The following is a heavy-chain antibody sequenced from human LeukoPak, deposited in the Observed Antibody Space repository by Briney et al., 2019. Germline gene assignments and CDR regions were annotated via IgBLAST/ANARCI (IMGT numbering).Heavy chain of an antibody. D-gene: IGHD3-16*02. CDR3: ARHEMGNYDYVWGSYRSYTFDY. CDR1: GGSISSSSYS. Sequence: SETLSLTCTVSGGSISSSSYSWGWIRQPPGKGLEWIGSIYYSGSTYYNPSLKSRVTISVDTSKNQFSLKLSSVTAADTAVYYCARHEMGNYDYVWGSYRSYTFDYWGQGTLVTVSS. J-gene: IGHJ4*02. CDR2: IYYSGST. V-gene: IGHV4-39*01.